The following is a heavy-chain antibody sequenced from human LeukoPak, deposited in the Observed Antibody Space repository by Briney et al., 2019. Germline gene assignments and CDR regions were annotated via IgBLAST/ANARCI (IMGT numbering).Heavy chain of an antibody. J-gene: IGHJ6*02. CDR1: GYTFTSYY. CDR2: ISAYNGNT. V-gene: IGHV1-18*04. CDR3: AREVETGSYYYYGMDV. D-gene: IGHD3-9*01. Sequence: ASVKVSCKASGYTFTSYYMHWVRQAPGQGLEWMGWISAYNGNTNYAQKLQGRVTMTTDTSTSTGYMELRSLRSDDTAVYYCAREVETGSYYYYGMDVWGQGTTVTVSS.